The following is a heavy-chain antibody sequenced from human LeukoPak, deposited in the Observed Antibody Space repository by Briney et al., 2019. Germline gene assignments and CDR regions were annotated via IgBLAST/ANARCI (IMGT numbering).Heavy chain of an antibody. CDR3: ARRTGYSYGSYYYMDV. CDR2: IYSGGST. D-gene: IGHD5-18*01. J-gene: IGHJ6*03. V-gene: IGHV3-53*01. CDR1: GFTVSSNY. Sequence: GGSLRLSCAASGFTVSSNYMSWVRQAPGKGLEWVSVIYSGGSTYYADSVKGRFTISRDNSKNTLYLQMNSLRAEDTAVYYCARRTGYSYGSYYYMDVWGKGTTVTVSS.